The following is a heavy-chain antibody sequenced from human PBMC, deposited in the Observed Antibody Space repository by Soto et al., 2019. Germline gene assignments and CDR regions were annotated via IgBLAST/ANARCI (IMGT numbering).Heavy chain of an antibody. Sequence: PGSSLRLSCAVSGLTFSDYPMDWVRQAPGKGLEWISRISGTSISTYYADSVKGRFTITRDNSNNTLYLEMGDLRGEDTAVYYCAKPPSGSYYAAFDVWGQGTRVTVSS. CDR2: ISGTSIST. CDR3: AKPPSGSYYAAFDV. J-gene: IGHJ3*01. D-gene: IGHD1-26*01. V-gene: IGHV3-23*01. CDR1: GLTFSDYP.